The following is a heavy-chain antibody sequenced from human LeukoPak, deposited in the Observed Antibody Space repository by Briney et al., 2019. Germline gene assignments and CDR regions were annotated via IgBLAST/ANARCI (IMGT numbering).Heavy chain of an antibody. CDR2: INPNSGGT. Sequence: ASVKVSCKASGYTFTGYYMHWVRQAPGQGLEWMGRINPNSGGTNYAQKFQGRVTMTTDTSTSTAYMELRSLRSDDTAVYYCARGSTMIVVVPPDYWGQGTLVTVSS. CDR1: GYTFTGYY. CDR3: ARGSTMIVVVPPDY. D-gene: IGHD3-22*01. V-gene: IGHV1-2*06. J-gene: IGHJ4*02.